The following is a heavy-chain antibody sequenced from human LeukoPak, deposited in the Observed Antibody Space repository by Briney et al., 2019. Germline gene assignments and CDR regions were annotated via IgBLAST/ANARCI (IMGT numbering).Heavy chain of an antibody. CDR1: GYTFTGYY. J-gene: IGHJ4*02. CDR2: INPNSGGT. CDR3: ARVRCDKCYFDY. D-gene: IGHD2-2*02. Sequence: ASVKVSCKASGYTFTGYYMHWVRQAPGQGLEWMGWINPNSGGTNYAQKFQGRVTMTRDTSISTAYMELSRLRSDDTAVYYFARVRCDKCYFDYWGQGTLVTVYS. V-gene: IGHV1-2*02.